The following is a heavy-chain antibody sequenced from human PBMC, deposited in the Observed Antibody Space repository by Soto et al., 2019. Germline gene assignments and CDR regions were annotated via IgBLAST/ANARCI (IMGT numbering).Heavy chain of an antibody. CDR3: VKEKSVMHSGCDAFDI. CDR1: GFAFNSYE. V-gene: IGHV3-48*03. CDR2: IDSGGSRI. D-gene: IGHD5-12*01. Sequence: EVQLVESGGGLVQPGGSLRLSCTASGFAFNSYEMDWVRQAPGKGLEWVANIDSGGSRILYTESVKGRFTISRDNVRNLLYLEMNSLRAEDTALYYCVKEKSVMHSGCDAFDIWGQGTMVTVSS. J-gene: IGHJ3*02.